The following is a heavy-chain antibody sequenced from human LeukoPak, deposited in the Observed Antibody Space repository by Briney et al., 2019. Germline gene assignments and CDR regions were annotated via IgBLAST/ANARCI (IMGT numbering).Heavy chain of an antibody. CDR2: TYYRSKWYN. J-gene: IGHJ4*02. Sequence: SQTLSLTCAIPGDSVSSNSAAWNWIRQSPSRGLEWLGRTYYRSKWYNDYAVSVKSRITINPDTSKNQFSLQLNSVTPEDTAVYYCARDSLYYYDSSGYSPFDYWGQGTLVTVSS. V-gene: IGHV6-1*01. CDR1: GDSVSSNSAA. CDR3: ARDSLYYYDSSGYSPFDY. D-gene: IGHD3-22*01.